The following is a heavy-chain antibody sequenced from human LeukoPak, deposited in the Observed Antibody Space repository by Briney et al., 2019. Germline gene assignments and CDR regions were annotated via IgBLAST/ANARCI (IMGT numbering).Heavy chain of an antibody. D-gene: IGHD3-9*01. CDR3: ARDHPVADWAPDI. Sequence: SETLSLTCSVSGGSISSYSWTWIRQPPGKGLEWIGFIDYSGSSNYNPSLKSRVTTSADPSTNHFFLNLTSVTAADTAVYFCARDHPVADWAPDIWGRGTMVTVSS. J-gene: IGHJ3*02. V-gene: IGHV4-59*13. CDR2: IDYSGSS. CDR1: GGSISSYS.